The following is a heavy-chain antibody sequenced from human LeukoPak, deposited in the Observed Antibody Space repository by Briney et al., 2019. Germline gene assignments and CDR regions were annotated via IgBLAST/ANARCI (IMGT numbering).Heavy chain of an antibody. CDR1: EFTFSSYW. CDR2: INSDGSST. D-gene: IGHD3-10*01. J-gene: IGHJ4*02. Sequence: GGSLRLSCAASEFTFSSYWMHWVRQAPGKGLVWVSRINSDGSSTSYADSVKGRFTISRDNAKNTLYLQMNSLRAEDTAVYYCAKFGDYYGSGSYLFDYWGQGTLVTVSS. CDR3: AKFGDYYGSGSYLFDY. V-gene: IGHV3-74*01.